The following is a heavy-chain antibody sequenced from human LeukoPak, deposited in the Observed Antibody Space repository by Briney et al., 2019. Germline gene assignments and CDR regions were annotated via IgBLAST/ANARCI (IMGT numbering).Heavy chain of an antibody. D-gene: IGHD2-15*01. Sequence: GESLKISCKGSGYSFTSYWISWARQMPGKGLEWMGRIDPSDSYTKYSPSFQGHVTISADKSISTAYLQWSSLKASDTAMYYCARHLGRCSGGSCYSLPTVDYWGQRTLVTVSS. J-gene: IGHJ4*02. CDR2: IDPSDSYT. CDR3: ARHLGRCSGGSCYSLPTVDY. CDR1: GYSFTSYW. V-gene: IGHV5-10-1*01.